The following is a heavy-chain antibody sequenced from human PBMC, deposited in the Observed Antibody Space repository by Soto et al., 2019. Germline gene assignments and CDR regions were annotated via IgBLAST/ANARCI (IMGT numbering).Heavy chain of an antibody. CDR3: AKRGDIVVVPAARTVYYFDY. CDR2: ISGSGGST. Sequence: GGSLRLSCAASGFTFSSYAMSWVRQAPGKGLEWVSAISGSGGSTYYADSVKGRFTISRDNSKNTLYLQMNSLRAEDTAVYYCAKRGDIVVVPAARTVYYFDYWGQGTLVTVSS. D-gene: IGHD2-2*01. V-gene: IGHV3-23*01. J-gene: IGHJ4*02. CDR1: GFTFSSYA.